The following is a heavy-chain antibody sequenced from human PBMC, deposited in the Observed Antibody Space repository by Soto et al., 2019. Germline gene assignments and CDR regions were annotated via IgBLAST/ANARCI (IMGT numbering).Heavy chain of an antibody. CDR1: GFTFSSYG. Sequence: PGGSLRLSCAASGFTFSSYGMHWVRQAPGKGLEWVAVISYDGSNKYYADSVKGRFTISRDNSKNTLYLQMNSLRAEDTAVYYCARELAYCGGDCYYYYYGMDVWGQGTTVTVSS. CDR3: ARELAYCGGDCYYYYYGMDV. D-gene: IGHD2-21*02. V-gene: IGHV3-30*03. CDR2: ISYDGSNK. J-gene: IGHJ6*02.